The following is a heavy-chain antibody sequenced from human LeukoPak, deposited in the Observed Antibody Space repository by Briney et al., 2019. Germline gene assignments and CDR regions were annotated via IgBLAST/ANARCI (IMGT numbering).Heavy chain of an antibody. CDR3: ARGSGRYYYYGIDV. J-gene: IGHJ6*02. CDR2: IYYSGST. CDR1: GGSITSYY. Sequence: PSETLSLTCSVSGGSITSYYWSWIRQPPGKKLEWIGHIYYSGSTNYNPSLKSRVTISVDTSKNQFSLQVSSVTAADTAVYYCARGSGRYYYYGIDVWGQGTTVTVSS. V-gene: IGHV4-59*01. D-gene: IGHD7-27*01.